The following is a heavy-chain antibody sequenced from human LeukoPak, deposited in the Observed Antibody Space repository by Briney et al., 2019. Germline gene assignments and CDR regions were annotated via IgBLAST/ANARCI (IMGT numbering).Heavy chain of an antibody. V-gene: IGHV3-74*01. CDR3: VRDGQGSTPLDY. J-gene: IGHJ4*02. CDR2: ISTDGSRP. Sequence: TGGSLRLSCAASGFTFSSHWMHWVRQAPRKGLVWVSGISTDGSRPRYADSVNGRFTISRDNAKNTLYPQVNNLRAEDTAVYFCVRDGQGSTPLDYWGQGTLVTVSS. CDR1: GFTFSSHW. D-gene: IGHD2-15*01.